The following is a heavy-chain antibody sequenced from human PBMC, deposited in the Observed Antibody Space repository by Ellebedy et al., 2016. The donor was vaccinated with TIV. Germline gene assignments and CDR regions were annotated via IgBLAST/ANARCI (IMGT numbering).Heavy chain of an antibody. V-gene: IGHV4-59*01. D-gene: IGHD4-11*01. CDR3: ARGSSTYSSFDT. J-gene: IGHJ5*02. Sequence: SETLSLXXSVSGGSITNYYWGWIRQSPGKGLEWLGTIYHSGSTSYNPSLKSRLTISVDTSKNQYSLHLSSVTTADTAVYYCARGSSTYSSFDTWGQGTLVTVSS. CDR1: GGSITNYY. CDR2: IYHSGST.